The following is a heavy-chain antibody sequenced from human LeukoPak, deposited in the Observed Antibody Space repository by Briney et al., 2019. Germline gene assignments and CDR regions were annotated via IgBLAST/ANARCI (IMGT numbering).Heavy chain of an antibody. Sequence: SETLSLTCTVSGGSISSSSYYWGWIRQPPGKGLEWIGGIYYSGSTYYNPSLKSRVTISVDTSKNQFSLKLSSVTAADTAVYYCATPYSGYESWGQGTLVTVSS. CDR2: IYYSGST. V-gene: IGHV4-39*07. CDR3: ATPYSGYES. CDR1: GGSISSSSYY. J-gene: IGHJ4*02. D-gene: IGHD5-12*01.